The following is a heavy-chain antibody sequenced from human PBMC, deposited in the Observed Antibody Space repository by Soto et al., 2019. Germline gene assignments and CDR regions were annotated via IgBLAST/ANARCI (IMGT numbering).Heavy chain of an antibody. D-gene: IGHD6-19*01. J-gene: IGHJ5*02. Sequence: QVHLVESGGGVVQPGRSLRLSCAASGFTFSTTGMHWVRQAPGKGLEWVAMISHDGGEKFYTDSVKGRFTISRDTSKNTLYLQMDSLKPEDTAIYHCAKALYGAGWYNYFDPWGPGTRVTVSS. CDR1: GFTFSTTG. V-gene: IGHV3-30*18. CDR2: ISHDGGEK. CDR3: AKALYGAGWYNYFDP.